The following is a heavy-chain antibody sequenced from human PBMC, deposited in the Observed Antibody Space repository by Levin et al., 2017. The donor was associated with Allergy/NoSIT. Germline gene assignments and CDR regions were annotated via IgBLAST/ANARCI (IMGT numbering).Heavy chain of an antibody. J-gene: IGHJ4*02. V-gene: IGHV1-2*02. CDR3: ARRSRTRYDFDS. CDR2: INPKGGFT. CDR1: PENIVGYY. Sequence: GESLKISCQASPENIVGYYIHWVRQAPGQGLQWMGWINPKGGFTNYAQKFQGRVTMTWDTSITAAYMDLSGLTSDDTAVYYCARRSRTRYDFDSWGQGTLVTVS. D-gene: IGHD3-3*01.